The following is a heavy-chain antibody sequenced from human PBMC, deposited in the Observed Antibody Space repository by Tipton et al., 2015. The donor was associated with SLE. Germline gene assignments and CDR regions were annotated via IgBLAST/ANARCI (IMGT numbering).Heavy chain of an antibody. Sequence: TLSLTCTVSGGSISSGSYYWSWIRQPAGKGLEWIGRIYTSGSTNYNPSLKSRVTISVDTSQNQFSLKLSSVTAADTAVYYCARLGRGAPIDYWGQGTLVTVSS. D-gene: IGHD1-26*01. CDR2: IYTSGST. CDR1: GGSISSGSYY. CDR3: ARLGRGAPIDY. V-gene: IGHV4-61*02. J-gene: IGHJ4*02.